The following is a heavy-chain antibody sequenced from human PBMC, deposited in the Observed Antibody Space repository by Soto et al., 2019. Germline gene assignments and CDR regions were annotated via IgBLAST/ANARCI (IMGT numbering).Heavy chain of an antibody. Sequence: PGGSLRLSCAASGFNFRSFVMSWVRQAPGKGLEWVSGISESGENTYYADSVKGRFAISRDNSKNTLDLQMNSLRVEDTAVYYCAKPPRNIAVTKKFETYWGQGTLVTVSS. CDR2: ISESGENT. CDR3: AKPPRNIAVTKKFETY. J-gene: IGHJ4*02. V-gene: IGHV3-23*01. D-gene: IGHD4-17*01. CDR1: GFNFRSFV.